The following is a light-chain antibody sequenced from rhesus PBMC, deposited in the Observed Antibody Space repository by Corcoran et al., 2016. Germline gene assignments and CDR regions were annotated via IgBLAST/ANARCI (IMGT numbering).Light chain of an antibody. Sequence: EIVMMQSPATLSLFPGEPATLSCRASESVDNYLAWYQQKPGQAPKLLVHGSYFRATDIPDRFCGGGSGTDFILTISSLGPGGVGIDHCQQYKDFLQTFGQETKVEIK. CDR2: GSY. J-gene: IGKJ1*01. CDR1: ESVDNY. V-gene: IGKV3-40*03. CDR3: QQYKDFLQT.